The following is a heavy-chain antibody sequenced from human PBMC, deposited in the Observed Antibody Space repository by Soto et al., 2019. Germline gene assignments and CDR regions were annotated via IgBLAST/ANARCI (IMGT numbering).Heavy chain of an antibody. Sequence: ASVKVSCKASGYTFTSYAVHWVRQAPGQRLEWMGWINAGNGNTKYSQKFQGRVTITRDTSASTAYMELGSLRYEDTAVYYCARDGDSSGWGLGYWGQGTLVTVSS. CDR1: GYTFTSYA. V-gene: IGHV1-3*01. J-gene: IGHJ4*02. D-gene: IGHD6-19*01. CDR2: INAGNGNT. CDR3: ARDGDSSGWGLGY.